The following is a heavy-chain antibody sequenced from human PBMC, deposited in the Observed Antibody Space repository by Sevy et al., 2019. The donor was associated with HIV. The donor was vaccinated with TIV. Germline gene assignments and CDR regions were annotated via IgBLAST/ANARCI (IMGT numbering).Heavy chain of an antibody. CDR2: LKSKVYGGTV. Sequence: GGSLRLSCTASGFTFGDYCMSWVRQAPGKGLEWVAFLKSKVYGGTVDHAASVKGRFIISRDNSKSIAYLQMNDLKTEDTGVYYCTRWKAAQSIFDYWGQGALVTVSS. CDR3: TRWKAAQSIFDY. CDR1: GFTFGDYC. D-gene: IGHD6-13*01. V-gene: IGHV3-49*04. J-gene: IGHJ4*02.